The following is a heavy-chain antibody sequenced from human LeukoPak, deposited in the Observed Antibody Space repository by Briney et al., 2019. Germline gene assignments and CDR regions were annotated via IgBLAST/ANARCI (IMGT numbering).Heavy chain of an antibody. D-gene: IGHD6-19*01. CDR1: GFTFSSYA. CDR3: AKVKVSIAVASYWYFDL. CDR2: FSGSGGST. Sequence: GGSLRLSCAASGFTFSSYAMSWVRQAPGKGLEWVSAFSGSGGSTYYADSVRGRFTISRDNSKNTLYLQMNSLRAEDTAVYYCAKVKVSIAVASYWYFDLWGRGTLVTVSS. V-gene: IGHV3-23*01. J-gene: IGHJ2*01.